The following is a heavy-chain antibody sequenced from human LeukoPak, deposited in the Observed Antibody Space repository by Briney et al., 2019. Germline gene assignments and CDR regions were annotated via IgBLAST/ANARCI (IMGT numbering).Heavy chain of an antibody. V-gene: IGHV4-34*01. D-gene: IGHD3-16*01. CDR3: ASLFGGVIAFDY. J-gene: IGHJ4*02. Sequence: SETLSLTCAVYGGSFSGYYWSWIRQPPGKGLEWIGEINHSGSTNYNPSLKSRVTISVDTSKNQFSLKLSSVTAADTAVYYCASLFGGVIAFDYWGQGTLVTVSS. CDR2: INHSGST. CDR1: GGSFSGYY.